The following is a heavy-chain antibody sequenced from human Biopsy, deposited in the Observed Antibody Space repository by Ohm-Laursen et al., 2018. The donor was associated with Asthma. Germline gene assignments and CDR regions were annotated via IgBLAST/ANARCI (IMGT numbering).Heavy chain of an antibody. CDR2: LIPVLGTP. Sequence: GSSVKVSCKASGYPFTDYYAHWARQAPGQGLEWIGGLIPVLGTPDHAQMFEGRVTITADESTSTAYMELSSLSSEDTAVYYCARGYSGSDRIVYYYSGLEVWGQGTTVTVSS. CDR1: GYPFTDYY. V-gene: IGHV1-69*01. D-gene: IGHD5-12*01. CDR3: ARGYSGSDRIVYYYSGLEV. J-gene: IGHJ6*02.